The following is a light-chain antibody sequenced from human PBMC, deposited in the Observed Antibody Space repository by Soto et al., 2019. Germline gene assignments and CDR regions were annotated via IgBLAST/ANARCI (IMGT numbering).Light chain of an antibody. CDR1: QSVSSSY. CDR2: GAS. Sequence: EIVLTQSPGTLSLSPGERATLSCRASQSVSSSYLAWYQQKPGQAPRLLIYGASSRATGIPDRFSGSGSGTDFTLTISRLEAEAVAVYYCQQYGSSPTFGGGTKVEIK. J-gene: IGKJ4*01. CDR3: QQYGSSPT. V-gene: IGKV3-20*01.